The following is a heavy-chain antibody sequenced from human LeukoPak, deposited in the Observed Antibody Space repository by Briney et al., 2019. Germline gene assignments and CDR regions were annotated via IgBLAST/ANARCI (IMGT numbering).Heavy chain of an antibody. CDR3: AREFSTRYSSGWYDY. CDR2: INPNSGGT. V-gene: IGHV1-2*02. Sequence: ASVKVSCKTSENTFTEYYMHWVRQAPGQGLEWMGWINPNSGGTNYAQKFQGRVTMTRDTSISTAYMELSRLRSDDTAVYYCAREFSTRYSSGWYDYWGQGILVTVSS. CDR1: ENTFTEYY. J-gene: IGHJ4*02. D-gene: IGHD6-19*01.